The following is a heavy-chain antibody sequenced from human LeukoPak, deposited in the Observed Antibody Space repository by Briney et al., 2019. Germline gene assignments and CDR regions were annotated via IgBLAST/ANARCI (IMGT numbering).Heavy chain of an antibody. V-gene: IGHV3-30*02. CDR3: AKDDDVNGWYTLYFDY. CDR1: GFTISNHG. J-gene: IGHJ4*02. Sequence: PGGSLRLSCAASGFTISNHGMHWVRQAPGKGLEWVAFIRYDGSSKFYADSVKGRFTISRDNSKNTLYLQMNSLRPEDTAVYYCAKDDDVNGWYTLYFDYWGQGTLVTVSS. CDR2: IRYDGSSK. D-gene: IGHD6-19*01.